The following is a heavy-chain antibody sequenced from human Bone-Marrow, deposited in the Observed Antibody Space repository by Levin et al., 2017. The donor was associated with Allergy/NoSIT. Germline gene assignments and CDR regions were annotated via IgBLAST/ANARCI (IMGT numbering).Heavy chain of an antibody. D-gene: IGHD2-2*01. CDR2: IYYSGST. Sequence: SETLSLTCTVSGGSISSSSYYWGWIRQPPGKGLEWIGSIYYSGSTYYNPSLKSRVTISVDTSKNQFSLKLSSVTAADTAVYYCARGLRGVPDYWGQGTLVTVSS. CDR3: ARGLRGVPDY. J-gene: IGHJ4*02. CDR1: GGSISSSSYY. V-gene: IGHV4-39*07.